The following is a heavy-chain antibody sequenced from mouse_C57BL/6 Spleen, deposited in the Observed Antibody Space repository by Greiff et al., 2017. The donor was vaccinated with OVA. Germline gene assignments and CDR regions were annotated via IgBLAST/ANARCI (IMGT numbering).Heavy chain of an antibody. CDR3: ARGGYYGSSYYFDY. J-gene: IGHJ2*01. V-gene: IGHV14-3*01. Sequence: VQLKQSAAELVRPGASVKLSCTASGFNIKNTYMHWVKQRPEQGLEWIGRIDPANGNTKYAPKFQGKATITADTSSNPAYLQLSSLTSQDTAIYYCARGGYYGSSYYFDYWGQGTALTVSS. CDR1: GFNIKNTY. CDR2: IDPANGNT. D-gene: IGHD1-1*01.